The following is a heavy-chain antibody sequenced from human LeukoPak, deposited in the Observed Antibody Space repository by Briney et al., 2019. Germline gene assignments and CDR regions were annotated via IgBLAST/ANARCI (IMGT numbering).Heavy chain of an antibody. D-gene: IGHD2-15*01. CDR3: AREGYCSGGSCYSDY. CDR2: ISSSGSTI. Sequence: GGSLRLSCAASGFTFSSYEMNWVRQAPGKGLEWVSYISSSGSTIYYAASVKGRFTVSRDNAKNSLYLQMNSLRAEDTAVYYCAREGYCSGGSCYSDYWGQGTLVTVSS. J-gene: IGHJ4*02. V-gene: IGHV3-48*03. CDR1: GFTFSSYE.